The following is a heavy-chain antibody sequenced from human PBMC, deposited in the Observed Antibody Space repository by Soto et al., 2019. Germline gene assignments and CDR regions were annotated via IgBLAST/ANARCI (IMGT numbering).Heavy chain of an antibody. CDR1: VGTFSNYA. CDR2: IIPIFGAA. Sequence: QVHFVQSGAELKKPGSSVRVSCNASVGTFSNYAFSWVRQAPGQGLEWMGGIIPIFGAANYAPQFEDRLTIHADKSTSTAYMELRSLRSEDTAVYYCAGPRRRGIDGVDYWGQGTLVTVSS. J-gene: IGHJ4*02. V-gene: IGHV1-69*06. CDR3: AGPRRRGIDGVDY.